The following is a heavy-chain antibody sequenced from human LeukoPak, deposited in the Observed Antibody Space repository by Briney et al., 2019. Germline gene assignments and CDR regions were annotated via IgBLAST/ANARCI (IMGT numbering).Heavy chain of an antibody. CDR1: GVTVSNNY. V-gene: IGHV3-53*01. CDR2: IYSGGGT. CDR3: ARSTVMVKGGFDY. J-gene: IGHJ4*02. Sequence: PGGSLRLSCAASGVTVSNNYMNWVRQAPGKGLEWVSVIYSGGGTYYADSVKGRFTISRDNSKNTLYLQMNSLRAEDTAVYYCARSTVMVKGGFDYWGQGTLVTVSS. D-gene: IGHD5-18*01.